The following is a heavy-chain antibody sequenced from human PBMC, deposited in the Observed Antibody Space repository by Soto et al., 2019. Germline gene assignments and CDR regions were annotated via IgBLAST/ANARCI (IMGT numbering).Heavy chain of an antibody. D-gene: IGHD6-6*01. J-gene: IGHJ6*02. Sequence: GGSLRLSCAASGFTFSSYAMHWVRQAPGKGLEWVAVISYDGSNKYYADSVKGRFTISRDNSKNTLYLQMNSLRAEDTAVYYCAREPEEQLVPGAFYYYYYGMDVWGQGTTVTVSS. CDR2: ISYDGSNK. CDR3: AREPEEQLVPGAFYYYYYGMDV. V-gene: IGHV3-30-3*01. CDR1: GFTFSSYA.